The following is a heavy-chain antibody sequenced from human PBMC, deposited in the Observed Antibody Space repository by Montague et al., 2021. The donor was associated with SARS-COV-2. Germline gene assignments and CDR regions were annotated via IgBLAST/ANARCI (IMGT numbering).Heavy chain of an antibody. Sequence: SETLSLTCAVYGGSFSGYYWSWIRQPPGKGLEWIGEINPSGGTNYNPSLESRVTISADTSKKQFSLKFSSVTAADTAVYYCARDPGLDGSGNFEVFGIWGQGTMVTVSS. CDR3: ARDPGLDGSGNFEVFGI. CDR2: INPSGGT. V-gene: IGHV4-34*01. CDR1: GGSFSGYY. D-gene: IGHD3-10*01. J-gene: IGHJ3*02.